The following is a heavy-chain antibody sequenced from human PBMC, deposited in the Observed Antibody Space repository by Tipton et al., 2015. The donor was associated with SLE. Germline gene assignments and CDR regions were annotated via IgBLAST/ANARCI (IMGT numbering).Heavy chain of an antibody. J-gene: IGHJ4*02. CDR2: IYYSGST. CDR1: GGSVSSGSYY. D-gene: IGHD3-22*01. V-gene: IGHV4-61*01. Sequence: TLSLTCTVSGGSVSSGSYYWSWIRQPPGKGLEWIGYIYYSGSTYYNPSLKSRVTISVDTSKNQFSLKLSSVTAADTAVYYCARGRDYYDSSGYLYDFDYWGQGTLVTVSS. CDR3: ARGRDYYDSSGYLYDFDY.